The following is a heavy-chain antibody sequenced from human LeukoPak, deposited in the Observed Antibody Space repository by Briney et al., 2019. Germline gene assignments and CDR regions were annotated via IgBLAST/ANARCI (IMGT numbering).Heavy chain of an antibody. CDR3: AKEIYYDSTGPQY. Sequence: PGGSLRLSCAASGFTFSRYGMSWVRQAPGEGLEWVSAISGSGGSTYYADSVKGRFTISRDNSKNTLYLQMNSLRAEDTAVYHCAKEIYYDSTGPQYWGQGTLVTVSS. V-gene: IGHV3-23*01. J-gene: IGHJ4*02. CDR2: ISGSGGST. D-gene: IGHD3-22*01. CDR1: GFTFSRYG.